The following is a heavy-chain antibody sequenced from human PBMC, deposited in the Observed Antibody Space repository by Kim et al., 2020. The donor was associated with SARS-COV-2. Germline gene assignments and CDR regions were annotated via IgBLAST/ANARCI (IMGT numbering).Heavy chain of an antibody. J-gene: IGHJ6*02. CDR1: GGSISSYY. V-gene: IGHV4-59*01. CDR2: IYYSGST. CDR3: ARDRVHTVTSYYYGMDV. Sequence: SETLSLTCTVSGGSISSYYWSWIRQPPGKGLEWIGYIYYSGSTNYNPSLKSRVTISVDTSKNQFSLKLSSVTAADTAVYYCARDRVHTVTSYYYGMDVWGQGTTVTVSS. D-gene: IGHD4-17*01.